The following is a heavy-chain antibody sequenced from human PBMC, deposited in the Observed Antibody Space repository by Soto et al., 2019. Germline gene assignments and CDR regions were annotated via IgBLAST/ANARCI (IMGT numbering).Heavy chain of an antibody. CDR1: EFIFGGYY. V-gene: IGHV3-11*01. J-gene: IGHJ6*02. CDR3: ARGRPDTGMVRIDTPGLFGMDV. Sequence: SLIVSCASTEFIFGGYYITWFLRAPGKGLEWVSQMSNSRSPIYYADSVKGRFTMSRDNAKNSLYLQLNSLRVEDTAVYYCARGRPDTGMVRIDTPGLFGMDVWGQGTTVTVSS. D-gene: IGHD1-1*01. CDR2: MSNSRSPI.